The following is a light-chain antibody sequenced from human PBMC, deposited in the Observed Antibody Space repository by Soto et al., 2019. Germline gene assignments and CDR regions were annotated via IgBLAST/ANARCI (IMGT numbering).Light chain of an antibody. CDR1: QSVSSY. Sequence: EVVLTQSPDTLSLPPGERATLSCRASQSVSSYLAWYQQKPGQAPRLLIYDASSRATGIPARFSGSGSGTDFTLTISSLEPEDFAVYYCQQLTDWPPQGTFGQGTKV. V-gene: IGKV3-11*01. CDR3: QQLTDWPPQGT. J-gene: IGKJ1*01. CDR2: DAS.